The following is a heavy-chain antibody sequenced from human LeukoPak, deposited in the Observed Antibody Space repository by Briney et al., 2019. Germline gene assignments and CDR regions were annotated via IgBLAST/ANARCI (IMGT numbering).Heavy chain of an antibody. J-gene: IGHJ5*02. CDR3: AKKEGVSTSLGWFDP. Sequence: GGSLRLSCAASGFTFSSYAMSWVRQAPGKGLEWVSAISGSGGSTYYADSVKGRFTISRDNSKNTLYLQMNSLRAEDTAVYYCAKKEGVSTSLGWFDPWGQGTLSPSPQ. CDR1: GFTFSSYA. V-gene: IGHV3-23*01. CDR2: ISGSGGST. D-gene: IGHD2-2*01.